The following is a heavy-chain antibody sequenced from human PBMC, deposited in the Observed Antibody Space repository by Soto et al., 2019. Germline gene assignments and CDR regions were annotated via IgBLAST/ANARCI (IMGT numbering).Heavy chain of an antibody. V-gene: IGHV1-18*04. CDR2: ISAYNGNT. CDR1: GYTFTSYG. Sequence: GASAKVSCKASGYTFTSYGISWVRQAPGQGLEWMGWISAYNGNTNYAQKLQGRVTMTTDTSTSTAYMELRSLRSDDTAVYYCARGGSFYGDYHTFDYWGQGTLVTSPQ. D-gene: IGHD4-17*01. CDR3: ARGGSFYGDYHTFDY. J-gene: IGHJ4*02.